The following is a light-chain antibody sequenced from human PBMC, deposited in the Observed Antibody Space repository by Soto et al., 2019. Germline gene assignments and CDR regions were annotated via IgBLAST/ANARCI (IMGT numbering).Light chain of an antibody. Sequence: DIPLTQSPSSVSASVGDRVTITCRAGQGISSYLAWYQQKPGEAPKLLIYAASSLQSGVPSRFSGSGSGADFTLTISSLQPEDSATYYCQQAHSFPTFGQGTKVDIK. CDR1: QGISSY. CDR3: QQAHSFPT. J-gene: IGKJ1*01. V-gene: IGKV1-12*01. CDR2: AAS.